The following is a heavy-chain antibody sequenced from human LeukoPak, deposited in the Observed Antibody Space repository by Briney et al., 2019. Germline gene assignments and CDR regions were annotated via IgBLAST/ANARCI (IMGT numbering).Heavy chain of an antibody. CDR3: ARDRGDCSSTSCYSYNWFDP. CDR2: INPNSGGT. CDR1: GYTFTGYY. J-gene: IGHJ5*02. Sequence: GASVKVSCKASGYTFTGYYMHWVRQAPGQGLGWMGWINPNSGGTNYAQKFQGRVTMTRDTSISTAYMELSRLRSDDTAVYYCARDRGDCSSTSCYSYNWFDPWGQGTLVTVSS. D-gene: IGHD2-2*01. V-gene: IGHV1-2*02.